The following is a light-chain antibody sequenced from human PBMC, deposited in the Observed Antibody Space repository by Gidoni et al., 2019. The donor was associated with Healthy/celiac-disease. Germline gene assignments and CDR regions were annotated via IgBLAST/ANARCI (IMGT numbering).Light chain of an antibody. CDR1: QSVSSN. J-gene: IGKJ1*01. V-gene: IGKV3-15*01. CDR3: QQYNNWPQT. CDR2: GAS. Sequence: EIVMTQPPATLSVSPGERATLSCRASQSVSSNLAWYQQKPGQAPRLLIYGASTRATGIPARFSGSGSGTEFTLTISSQQSEDFAVYYCQQYNNWPQTFGQGTKVEIK.